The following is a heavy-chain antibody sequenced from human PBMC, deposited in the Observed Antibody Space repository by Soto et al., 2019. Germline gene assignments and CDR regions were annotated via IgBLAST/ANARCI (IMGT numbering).Heavy chain of an antibody. D-gene: IGHD3-22*01. CDR2: IYYSGTT. CDR1: GYSISSSNW. J-gene: IGHJ3*02. Sequence: ETLSLTCAVSGYSISSSNWWGWIRQPPGKGLEWIGYIYYSGTTYYNPSLKSRVTMSVDTSKNQFSLKLTSVTAVDTAVYYCAREIVGYYDSSGYYYSDAFDIWGQGTMVTVSS. CDR3: AREIVGYYDSSGYYYSDAFDI. V-gene: IGHV4-28*03.